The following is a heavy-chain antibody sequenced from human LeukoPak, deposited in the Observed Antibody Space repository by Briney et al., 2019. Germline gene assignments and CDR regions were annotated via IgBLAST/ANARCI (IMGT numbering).Heavy chain of an antibody. Sequence: PSETLSLTCTVSGGSISSSSYYWGWIRQPPGKGLEWIGSIYYSGSTYYNPSLKSRVTISVDTFKNQFSLKLSSVTAADTAVYYCAGGKWELPADYWGQGTLVTVSS. CDR1: GGSISSSSYY. CDR2: IYYSGST. D-gene: IGHD1-26*01. V-gene: IGHV4-39*01. CDR3: AGGKWELPADY. J-gene: IGHJ4*02.